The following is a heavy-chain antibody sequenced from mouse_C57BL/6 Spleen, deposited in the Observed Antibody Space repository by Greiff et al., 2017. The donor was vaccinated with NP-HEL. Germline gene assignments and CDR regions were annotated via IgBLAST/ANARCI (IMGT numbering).Heavy chain of an antibody. J-gene: IGHJ4*01. CDR3: ARKNYPYAMDY. D-gene: IGHD2-1*01. CDR1: GYAFSSYW. V-gene: IGHV1-80*01. Sequence: VQLVESGAELVKPGASVKISCKASGYAFSSYWMNWVKQRPGKGLEWIGQIYPGDGDTNYNGKFKGKATLTADKSSSTAYMQLSSLTSEDSAVYFCARKNYPYAMDYWGQGTSVTVSS. CDR2: IYPGDGDT.